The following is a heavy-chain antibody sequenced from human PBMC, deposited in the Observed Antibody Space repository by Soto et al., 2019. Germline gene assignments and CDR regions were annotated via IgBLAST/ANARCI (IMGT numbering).Heavy chain of an antibody. J-gene: IGHJ3*02. CDR2: IYYSGST. CDR3: ARVDTMIVVALYAFDI. CDR1: GGYISSGDYY. V-gene: IGHV4-30-4*01. D-gene: IGHD3-22*01. Sequence: SETLSLTCTVSGGYISSGDYYWSWTRQPPGKGLEWIGYIYYSGSTYYNPSLKSRVTISVDTSKNQFSLKLSSVTAADTAVYYCARVDTMIVVALYAFDIWGQGTMVTVSS.